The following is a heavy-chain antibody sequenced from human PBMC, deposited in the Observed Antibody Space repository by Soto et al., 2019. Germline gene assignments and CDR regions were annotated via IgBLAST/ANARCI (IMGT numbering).Heavy chain of an antibody. V-gene: IGHV4-59*01. CDR3: ARERFTMTGGVITTAWFDP. Sequence: LSLTCSVSGGSISSYYWNWIRQAPGKGLEWIGYISNSGTSYYNPSLRGRVTISADTSKNQFSLKMTSVTAADTAVYFCARERFTMTGGVITTAWFDPWGPETRVTVSS. CDR1: GGSISSYY. CDR2: ISNSGTS. J-gene: IGHJ5*02. D-gene: IGHD3-16*02.